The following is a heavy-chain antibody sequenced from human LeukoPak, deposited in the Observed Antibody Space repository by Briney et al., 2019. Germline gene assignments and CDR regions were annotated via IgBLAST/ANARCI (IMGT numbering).Heavy chain of an antibody. J-gene: IGHJ4*02. D-gene: IGHD3-22*01. CDR3: ASSPRAYYYDSSGYYPPDY. Sequence: SETLSLTCAVYGGSFSGYYWSWIRQPPGKGLEWIGEINHSGSTNYNPSLKSRVTISVDTSKNQFSLKLSSVTAADTAVYYCASSPRAYYYDSSGYYPPDYWGQGTLVTVSS. CDR1: GGSFSGYY. CDR2: INHSGST. V-gene: IGHV4-34*01.